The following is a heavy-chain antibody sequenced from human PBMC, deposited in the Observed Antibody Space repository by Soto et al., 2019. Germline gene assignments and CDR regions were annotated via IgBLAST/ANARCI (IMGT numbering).Heavy chain of an antibody. Sequence: QVQLVQSGAEMKEPGSSVKVSCKTSGGTFSSSAISWLGQVHGQGLEWMGGIIPLFRTPDYAQKFQGRVTIASDESTSTAYMELSSLRSEDTAVYYCARDNDRLQLGGNYYYILDVWGQGTTITVSS. CDR1: GGTFSSSA. J-gene: IGHJ6*02. CDR2: IIPLFRTP. V-gene: IGHV1-69*05. D-gene: IGHD4-4*01. CDR3: ARDNDRLQLGGNYYYILDV.